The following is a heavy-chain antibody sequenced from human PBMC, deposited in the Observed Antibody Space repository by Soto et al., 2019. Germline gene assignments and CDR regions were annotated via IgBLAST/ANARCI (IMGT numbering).Heavy chain of an antibody. J-gene: IGHJ6*03. CDR3: ARDRGVAPPVAGNTHYYYYVDV. CDR1: GYSFTNYG. D-gene: IGHD6-19*01. V-gene: IGHV1-18*01. Sequence: QDQLVQSGVEVKKPGASVKVSCKASGYSFTNYGITWVRQAPGQGFEWMGWISAYNGNTNYAQKFQGRVTLTTDASTSRAYLELRSLRSDDTAVYYCARDRGVAPPVAGNTHYYYYVDVWGKGTKVTVSS. CDR2: ISAYNGNT.